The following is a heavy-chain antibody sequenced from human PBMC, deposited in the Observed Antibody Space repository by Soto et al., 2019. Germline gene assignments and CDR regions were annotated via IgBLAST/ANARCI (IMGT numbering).Heavy chain of an antibody. D-gene: IGHD2-2*01. Sequence: GGSLRLSCEASGFSFGSYSMNWVRQAPGKELEWVSFISGRGTTTYYADSVKGRFTVSRDNAKNSLSLEVNSLRDEDTAVYYCARLGYCSSATCKYYFYYYGMDVWGQGTTVTVSS. CDR2: ISGRGTTT. V-gene: IGHV3-48*02. CDR3: ARLGYCSSATCKYYFYYYGMDV. CDR1: GFSFGSYS. J-gene: IGHJ6*02.